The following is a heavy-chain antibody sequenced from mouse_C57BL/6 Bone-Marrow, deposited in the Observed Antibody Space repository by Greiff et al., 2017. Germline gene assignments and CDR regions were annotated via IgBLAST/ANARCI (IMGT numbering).Heavy chain of an antibody. CDR2: IDPEIGDT. Sequence: VQLQQFGAELVRLGASVKLSCTAFGFNIKDDYMHWVKQRPEQGLEWFGWIDPEIGDTEYASKFQGKATVTADTSSDTAYLKLSSLTSEDTAVYYCTTVYDYGSSPYYFDYWGQGTTLTVTS. V-gene: IGHV14-4*01. D-gene: IGHD1-1*01. CDR1: GFNIKDDY. J-gene: IGHJ2*01. CDR3: TTVYDYGSSPYYFDY.